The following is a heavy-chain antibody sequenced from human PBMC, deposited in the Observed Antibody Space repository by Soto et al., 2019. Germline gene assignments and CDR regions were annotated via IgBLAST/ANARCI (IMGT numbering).Heavy chain of an antibody. J-gene: IGHJ6*02. CDR1: GDSVSNGDHS. CDR2: IYYIGGP. Sequence: SETLSLTCSVSGDSVSNGDHSWSWIRQPPGKGLEWIGYIYYIGGPYYNPSLQSRVTISMDTSKNQVSLNLTSVTAADTAVYFCARDPYQDCGGSYYCYALDAWGPGLTVTVSS. V-gene: IGHV4-30-4*01. D-gene: IGHD4-17*01. CDR3: ARDPYQDCGGSYYCYALDA.